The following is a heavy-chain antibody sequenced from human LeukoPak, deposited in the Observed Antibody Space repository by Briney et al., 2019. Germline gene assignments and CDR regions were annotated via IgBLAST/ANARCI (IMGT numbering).Heavy chain of an antibody. V-gene: IGHV1-18*01. CDR3: ARESSDYLDY. CDR1: GYIFTYYD. J-gene: IGHJ4*02. Sequence: ASVKVSCKASGYIFTYYDISWVRQAPGQGLEWMGWISAYNGNTNYAQNLQGRVTMTTDTFTSTAYMELRSLRSDDTAVYYCARESSDYLDYWGQGTLVTVSS. CDR2: ISAYNGNT. D-gene: IGHD3-22*01.